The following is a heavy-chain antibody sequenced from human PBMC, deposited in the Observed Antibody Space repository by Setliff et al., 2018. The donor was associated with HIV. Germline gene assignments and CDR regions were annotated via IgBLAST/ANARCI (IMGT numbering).Heavy chain of an antibody. CDR2: IDTDNGYR. CDR3: ARWCAAAGCYPAIYHFDS. J-gene: IGHJ4*02. CDR1: GYTFSEYA. V-gene: IGHV1-3*04. D-gene: IGHD2-2*01. Sequence: ASVKVSCKASGYTFSEYAIHWVRQAPGQRLEWMGRIDTDNGYRRYSPKLQGRVTITKDTSANTAYMELRGLRSEGTAVYYCARWCAAAGCYPAIYHFDSWGQGTSVTVSS.